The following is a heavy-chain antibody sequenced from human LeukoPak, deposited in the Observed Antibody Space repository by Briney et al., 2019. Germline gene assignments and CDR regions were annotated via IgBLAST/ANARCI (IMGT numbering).Heavy chain of an antibody. Sequence: ASVKVSCKASGGTFSSYAISWVRQAPGQGLEWMGGIIPIFGTANYAQKFQGRVMITADESTSTAYMELSSLRSEDTAVYYCARAAYDQLLSYNWFDPWGQGTLVTVSS. CDR1: GGTFSSYA. CDR3: ARAAYDQLLSYNWFDP. V-gene: IGHV1-69*13. J-gene: IGHJ5*02. CDR2: IIPIFGTA. D-gene: IGHD2-2*01.